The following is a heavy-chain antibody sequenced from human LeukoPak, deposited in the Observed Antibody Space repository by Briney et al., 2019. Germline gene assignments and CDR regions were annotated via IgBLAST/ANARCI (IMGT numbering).Heavy chain of an antibody. V-gene: IGHV1-18*01. CDR3: ANVANGRYFFYYMDV. CDR1: GHSINTFG. CDR2: MSSDNGNT. Sequence: GASVKVSCKTSGHSINTFGITWVRQAPGQGLEWIGWMSSDNGNTNYADKFQGRVTITRDTSRTTAYMELRSLRSDDTAVYFCANVANGRYFFYYMDVWGAGTTVTVSS. J-gene: IGHJ6*03. D-gene: IGHD2-8*01.